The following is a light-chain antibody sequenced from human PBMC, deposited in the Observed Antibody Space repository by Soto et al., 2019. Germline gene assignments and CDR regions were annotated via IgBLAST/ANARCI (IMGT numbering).Light chain of an antibody. CDR2: DES. V-gene: IGLV3-21*02. Sequence: SSELTQPHSVSVATAQMARITCGGDNIGSKNVHWYQQKSGQAPVLVVYDESDRPSGIPERFSGSNSRDTATLTISRVEAGDEADYYCQVWDRLSDYVFGSGTKVTVL. J-gene: IGLJ1*01. CDR3: QVWDRLSDYV. CDR1: NIGSKN.